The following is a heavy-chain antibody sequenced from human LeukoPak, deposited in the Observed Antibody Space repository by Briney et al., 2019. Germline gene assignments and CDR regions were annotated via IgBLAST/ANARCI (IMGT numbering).Heavy chain of an antibody. CDR3: ARIDGDYAPGCN. D-gene: IGHD4-17*01. V-gene: IGHV4-34*01. CDR2: INHSGST. Sequence: SETLSLTCAVYGGSFSGYYWSWIRQPPGKGLEWIGEINHSGSTNYNPSLKSRVTISVDTSKNQFSLKLSSVTAADTAVYYCARIDGDYAPGCNWGQGTLVTVSS. CDR1: GGSFSGYY. J-gene: IGHJ4*02.